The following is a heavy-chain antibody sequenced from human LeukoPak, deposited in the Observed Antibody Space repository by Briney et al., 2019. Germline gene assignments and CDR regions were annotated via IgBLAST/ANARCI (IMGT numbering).Heavy chain of an antibody. D-gene: IGHD3-9*01. CDR2: INHSGSS. J-gene: IGHJ5*02. CDR1: GGSITDYF. V-gene: IGHV4-34*01. Sequence: SETLSLTCALSGGSITDYFYNWVRQPPGKGLEWIGEINHSGSSTYNPSLKSRVTMSVDTSKNQFSLKLSSVTAADTAVYYCARGTYYDILTGYYNNWFDPWGQGTLVTVSS. CDR3: ARGTYYDILTGYYNNWFDP.